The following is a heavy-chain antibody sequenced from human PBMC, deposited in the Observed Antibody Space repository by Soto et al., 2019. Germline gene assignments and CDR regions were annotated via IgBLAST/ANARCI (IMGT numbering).Heavy chain of an antibody. Sequence: GSLRLSCAASGFTFSSYAMSWVRQAPGRGLEWVSAISGSGGSTYYADSVKGRFTISRDNSKNTLYLQMNSLRAEDTAVYYCAKEILRHIVVVTADHYYGMDVWGQGTTVTSP. CDR1: GFTFSSYA. CDR2: ISGSGGST. J-gene: IGHJ6*02. D-gene: IGHD2-21*02. CDR3: AKEILRHIVVVTADHYYGMDV. V-gene: IGHV3-23*01.